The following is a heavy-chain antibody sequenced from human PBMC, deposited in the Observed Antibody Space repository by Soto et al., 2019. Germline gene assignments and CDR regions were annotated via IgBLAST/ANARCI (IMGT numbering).Heavy chain of an antibody. J-gene: IGHJ5*02. CDR2: IYYSGST. V-gene: IGHV4-31*03. CDR1: GGSISSGGYY. CDR3: ARDVWSGVFGELNWFDP. D-gene: IGHD3-10*02. Sequence: SETLSLTCTVSGGSISSGGYYWSWIRQHPGKGLEWIGYIYYSGSTYYNPSLKSRVTISVDTSKNQFSLKLSSVTAADTAVYYCARDVWSGVFGELNWFDPWSQGTLVTVSS.